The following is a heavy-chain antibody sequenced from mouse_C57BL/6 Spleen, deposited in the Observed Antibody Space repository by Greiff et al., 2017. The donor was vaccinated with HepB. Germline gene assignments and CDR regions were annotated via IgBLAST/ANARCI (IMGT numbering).Heavy chain of an antibody. J-gene: IGHJ3*01. CDR2: ISYDGSN. V-gene: IGHV3-6*01. Sequence: ESGPGLVKPSQSLSLTCSVTGYSITSGYYWNWIRQFPGNKLEWMGYISYDGSNNYNPSLKNRISITRDTSKNQFFLKLNSVTTEDTATYYCARDSWDWFAYWGQGTLVTVSA. CDR3: ARDSWDWFAY. CDR1: GYSITSGYY. D-gene: IGHD4-1*01.